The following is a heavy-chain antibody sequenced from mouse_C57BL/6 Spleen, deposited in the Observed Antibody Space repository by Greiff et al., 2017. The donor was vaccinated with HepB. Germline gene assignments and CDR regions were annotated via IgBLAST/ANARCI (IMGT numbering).Heavy chain of an antibody. J-gene: IGHJ1*03. CDR1: GYTFTSYW. CDR2: IDPSDSYT. Sequence: QVQLQQSGAELVKPGASVKLSCQASGYTFTSYWMQWVKQRPGQGLEWIGEIDPSDSYTNYNQKLKSKATFTVDTTSSTAYMQLSSLTSEDSAVYCGAREDTYGYFDVWGTGTTVTVTS. CDR3: AREDTYGYFDV. V-gene: IGHV1-50*01.